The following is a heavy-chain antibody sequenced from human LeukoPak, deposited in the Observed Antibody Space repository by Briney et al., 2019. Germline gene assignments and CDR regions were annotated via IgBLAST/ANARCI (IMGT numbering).Heavy chain of an antibody. CDR2: ISGNGVTT. CDR3: AKVISAWSPFDY. V-gene: IGHV3-23*01. Sequence: PGGSLRLSCVASGFTFSSYALSWVRQAPGERLKWVSSISGNGVTTYYADSVKGRFTISRDNSKNTLYLQMNSLRAEDTAVYYCAKVISAWSPFDYWGQGTLVTVSS. D-gene: IGHD6-19*01. J-gene: IGHJ4*02. CDR1: GFTFSSYA.